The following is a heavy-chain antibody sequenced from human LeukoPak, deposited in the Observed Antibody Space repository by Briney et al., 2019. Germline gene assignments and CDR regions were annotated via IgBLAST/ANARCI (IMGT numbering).Heavy chain of an antibody. J-gene: IGHJ4*02. Sequence: ISSSSSYIYYADSVKGRFTISRDNAKNSLYLQMNSLRAEDTAVYYCARESDYYDSSTLDYWGQGTLVTVSS. V-gene: IGHV3-21*01. D-gene: IGHD3-22*01. CDR3: ARESDYYDSSTLDY. CDR2: ISSSSSYI.